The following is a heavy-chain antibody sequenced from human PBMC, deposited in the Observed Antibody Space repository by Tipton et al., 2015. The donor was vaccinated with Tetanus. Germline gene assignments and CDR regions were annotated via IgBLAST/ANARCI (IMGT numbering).Heavy chain of an antibody. J-gene: IGHJ5*02. Sequence: LRLSCTVSGASITSSNYFWGWIRQPPGKGLEWIGEVDDSGSTNYSPPLKSRVTISLDTSKNEFSLTLSSVTAADTAVYYCARGTWLYTSTYHRHWLDPWGQGTLVTVSS. CDR2: VDDSGST. CDR1: GASITSSNYF. CDR3: ARGTWLYTSTYHRHWLDP. V-gene: IGHV4-39*07. D-gene: IGHD6-13*01.